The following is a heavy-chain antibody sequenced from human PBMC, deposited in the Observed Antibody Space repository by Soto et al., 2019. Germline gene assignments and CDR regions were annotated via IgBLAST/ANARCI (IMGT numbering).Heavy chain of an antibody. Sequence: PGGSLRLSCETSGFSVSDHYIDWVRQAPGKGLEWVGRSRNKANGYITEYAASVTGRFTISRDDSKKSLYLQMKSLKIEDTAVYYCANYFGDKYGHWGQGTLVTVSS. J-gene: IGHJ4*02. V-gene: IGHV3-72*01. D-gene: IGHD2-8*01. CDR1: GFSVSDHY. CDR2: SRNKANGYIT. CDR3: ANYFGDKYGH.